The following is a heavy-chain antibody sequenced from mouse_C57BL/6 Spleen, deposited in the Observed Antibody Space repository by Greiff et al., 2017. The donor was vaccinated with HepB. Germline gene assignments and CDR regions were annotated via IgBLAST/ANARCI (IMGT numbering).Heavy chain of an antibody. D-gene: IGHD2-1*01. CDR2: ISSGSSTS. V-gene: IGHV5-17*01. CDR3: ARRSSTMVDYFDY. Sequence: EVQRVESGGGLVKPGGSLKLSCAASGFTFSDYGMHWVRQAPEKGLEWVAYISSGSSTSYYADTVKGRFTLSRDNATNTLFLQMTSLRSEDTAMYYCARRSSTMVDYFDYWGQGTTLTVSS. CDR1: GFTFSDYG. J-gene: IGHJ2*01.